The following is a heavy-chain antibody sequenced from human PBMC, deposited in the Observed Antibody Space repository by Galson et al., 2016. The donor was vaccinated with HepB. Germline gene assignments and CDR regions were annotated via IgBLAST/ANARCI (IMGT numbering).Heavy chain of an antibody. CDR2: INRGGPGT. J-gene: IGHJ4*02. CDR1: GFTFRNYN. Sequence: SVKVSCKASGFTFRNYNMHWVRQAPGQGLEWMGIINRGGPGTIYAQKFQDRLTMTSDTSTSTVYMKLSSLRSEDTALYYCTRDYNWAIDYWGQGTLVTVSS. CDR3: TRDYNWAIDY. V-gene: IGHV1-46*03. D-gene: IGHD1-1*01.